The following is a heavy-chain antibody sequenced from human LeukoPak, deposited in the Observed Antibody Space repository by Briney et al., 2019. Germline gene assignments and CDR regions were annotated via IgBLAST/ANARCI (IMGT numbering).Heavy chain of an antibody. CDR1: GGTFSSYA. V-gene: IGHV1-69*13. Sequence: ASVKVSCKASGGTFSSYAISWVRQAPGQGLEWMGGIIPIFGTANYAQKFQGRVTITADESTSTAYMELSSLRSEDTAVYYCARVLGAAAAGWFDPWGQGTLVTVSS. CDR2: IIPIFGTA. J-gene: IGHJ5*02. D-gene: IGHD6-13*01. CDR3: ARVLGAAAAGWFDP.